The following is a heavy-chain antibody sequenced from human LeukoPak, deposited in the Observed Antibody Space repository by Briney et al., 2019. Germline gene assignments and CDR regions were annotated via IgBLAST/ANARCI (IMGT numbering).Heavy chain of an antibody. V-gene: IGHV4-31*03. CDR2: IYYSGST. J-gene: IGHJ3*02. CDR1: GGSISSGGYY. Sequence: SETLSLTCTVSGGSISSGGYYWSWIRQHPGKGLEWIGYIYYSGSTYYNPSLKSRVTISVDTSKNQFSLKLSSVTAADTAVYYCARDFGEEYSSPFGAFDIWGQGTMVTVSS. CDR3: ARDFGEEYSSPFGAFDI. D-gene: IGHD6-6*01.